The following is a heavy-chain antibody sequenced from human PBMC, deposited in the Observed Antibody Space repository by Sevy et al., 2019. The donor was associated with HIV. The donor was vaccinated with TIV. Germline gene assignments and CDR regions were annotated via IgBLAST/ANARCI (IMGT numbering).Heavy chain of an antibody. V-gene: IGHV4-59*08. CDR3: ARQGGYSYGTPFDY. CDR1: GASITTYY. J-gene: IGHJ4*02. CDR2: IYYSGST. D-gene: IGHD5-18*01. Sequence: SETLSLTCTVSGASITTYYWSWIRQPPGRRLEWIGYIYYSGSTNYNPSLKGRVTMSLDTSKNQFSLRLTSVTAADTAVYYCARQGGYSYGTPFDYWGPGTPVTVSS.